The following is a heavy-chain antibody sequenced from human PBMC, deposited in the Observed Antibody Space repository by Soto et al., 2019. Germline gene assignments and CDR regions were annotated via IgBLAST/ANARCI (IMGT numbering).Heavy chain of an antibody. CDR3: ARSGKGIAARAGFDY. CDR2: ISGSGGST. D-gene: IGHD6-6*01. V-gene: IGHV3-23*01. J-gene: IGHJ4*02. CDR1: GFTFSSYA. Sequence: QPGGSLRLSCAASGFTFSSYAVSWVRQAPGKGLEWVSAISGSGGSTYYADSVKGRFTISRDNSKKTLYLQINSLRSEETAVYYCARSGKGIAARAGFDYWGQGTLVTVSS.